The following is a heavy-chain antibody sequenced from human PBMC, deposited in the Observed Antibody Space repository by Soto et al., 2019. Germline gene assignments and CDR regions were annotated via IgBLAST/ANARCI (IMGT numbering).Heavy chain of an antibody. CDR1: GNIFSGYG. D-gene: IGHD1-26*01. J-gene: IGHJ4*02. CDR3: ARYGVGATAFFGFLDY. Sequence: VHLVQSGGGVVQPGRSMRLSCAAPGNIFSGYGMHWVRQAPGKGLEWVAVIWFDGSERYYADSAKGRFTISRDNSKSTLYLQMDSLRAEDTAVYYCARYGVGATAFFGFLDYWGQGTLVSVSS. CDR2: IWFDGSER. V-gene: IGHV3-33*01.